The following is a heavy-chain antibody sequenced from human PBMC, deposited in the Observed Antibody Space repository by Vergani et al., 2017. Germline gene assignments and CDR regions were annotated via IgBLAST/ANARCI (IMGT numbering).Heavy chain of an antibody. Sequence: QVQLQESGPGLVKPSETLTLTCDVSDSSIMTNPYWGWFRQSPGKGLEWIGCIHHSGDTHYNSSLKCRVSISIVSNSKFSLSLTAVTAADTAIYYCARHRGSEGFFPSSYFYGMDVLGHGTTVTDSS. CDR3: ARHRGSEGFFPSSYFYGMDV. V-gene: IGHV4-38-2*01. J-gene: IGHJ6*02. CDR1: DSSIMTNPY. CDR2: IHHSGDT. D-gene: IGHD3-10*01.